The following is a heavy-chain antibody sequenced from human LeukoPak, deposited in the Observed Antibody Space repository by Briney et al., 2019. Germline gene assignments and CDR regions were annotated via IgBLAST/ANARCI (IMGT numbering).Heavy chain of an antibody. CDR1: GYTFTSYG. CDR2: ISAYNGNT. V-gene: IGHV1-18*01. Sequence: GASVKVSCKASGYTFTSYGISWVRQAPGQGLEWMGWISAYNGNTNYAQKLQGRVTMTTDTSTSTAYMELRSLRSDDTAVYYCARVGDCGGDCLPFDHWGQGTLVTVSS. J-gene: IGHJ4*02. D-gene: IGHD2-21*02. CDR3: ARVGDCGGDCLPFDH.